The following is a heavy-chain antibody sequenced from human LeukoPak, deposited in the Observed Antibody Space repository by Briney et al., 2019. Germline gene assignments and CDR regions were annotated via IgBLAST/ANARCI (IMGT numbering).Heavy chain of an antibody. V-gene: IGHV4-34*01. CDR3: ARGLFHSSGLPYAMDV. CDR1: GFTVSSNY. Sequence: GSLRLSCAASGFTVSSNYMSWVRQPPGKGLEWIGEINHSGSTNYNPSLKSRVTISVDTSKNQFSLKVSSVTAADTAVYYCARGLFHSSGLPYAMDVWGQGTTVTVSS. D-gene: IGHD3-22*01. J-gene: IGHJ6*02. CDR2: INHSGST.